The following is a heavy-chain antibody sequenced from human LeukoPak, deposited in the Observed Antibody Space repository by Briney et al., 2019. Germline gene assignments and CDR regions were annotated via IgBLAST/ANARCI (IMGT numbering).Heavy chain of an antibody. CDR2: ISGSGGST. V-gene: IGHV3-23*01. J-gene: IGHJ4*02. D-gene: IGHD6-19*01. Sequence: GGSLRLSCAASGFPFSSYGMSWVGQAPGRGRDGVSGISGSGGSTYYADSVKGRFTISRDNSKNTLYLQMNSLRAEGTAVYYCAKDRGGWSGGLDYWGQGTLVTVSS. CDR1: GFPFSSYG. CDR3: AKDRGGWSGGLDY.